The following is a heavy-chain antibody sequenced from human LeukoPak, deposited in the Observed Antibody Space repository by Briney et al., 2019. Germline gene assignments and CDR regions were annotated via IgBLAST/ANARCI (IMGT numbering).Heavy chain of an antibody. CDR1: GFTFSSYA. Sequence: GGSLRLSCAASGFTFSSYAMHWVRQAPGKGLEWVAVISYDGTNKYYADSVKGRFTISRDNSKNTLYLQMNSLRAEDTAVYYCARDGGIRAFDIWGQGTMVTVSS. D-gene: IGHD3-16*01. V-gene: IGHV3-30-3*01. J-gene: IGHJ3*02. CDR3: ARDGGIRAFDI. CDR2: ISYDGTNK.